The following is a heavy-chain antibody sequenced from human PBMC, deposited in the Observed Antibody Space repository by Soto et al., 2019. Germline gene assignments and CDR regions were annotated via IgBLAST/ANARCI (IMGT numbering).Heavy chain of an antibody. D-gene: IGHD3-3*01. CDR3: ARDFGVQELDY. J-gene: IGHJ4*02. V-gene: IGHV3-7*01. CDR2: INQDGSEK. Sequence: LSCAASGFTFSSFWITWVRQAPGKGLEWVANINQDGSEKHYVDSVKGRFTLSRDNAENSVYLQMNSLRADDTAVYYCARDFGVQELDYWGQGTLVTVSS. CDR1: GFTFSSFW.